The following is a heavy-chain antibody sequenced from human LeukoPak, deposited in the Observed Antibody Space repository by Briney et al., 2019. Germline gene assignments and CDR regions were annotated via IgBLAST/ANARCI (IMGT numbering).Heavy chain of an antibody. Sequence: PSETLSLTCTVSSGSISTYYWSWIRQPPGKGLVWIGYIYYSGSTNYNPSLKSRVTMSVDTSKNQFSLKLSSVTAADMAVYYCARFRPDYYDSSGHYDYWGQGTLVTVSS. J-gene: IGHJ4*02. D-gene: IGHD3-22*01. V-gene: IGHV4-59*01. CDR1: SGSISTYY. CDR2: IYYSGST. CDR3: ARFRPDYYDSSGHYDY.